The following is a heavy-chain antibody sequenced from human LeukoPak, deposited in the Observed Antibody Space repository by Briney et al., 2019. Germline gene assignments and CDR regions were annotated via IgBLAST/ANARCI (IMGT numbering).Heavy chain of an antibody. CDR3: AKGGQQLASGWFDP. J-gene: IGHJ5*02. D-gene: IGHD6-13*01. V-gene: IGHV3-30*18. CDR2: ISYDGSNK. CDR1: GFTFSSYG. Sequence: PGRSLRLSCAASGFTFSSYGMHWVRQAPGKGLEWVAVISYDGSNKYYADSVKGRFTISSDNSKDTLYLQMNSLRAEDTAVYYCAKGGQQLASGWFDPWGQGTLVTVSS.